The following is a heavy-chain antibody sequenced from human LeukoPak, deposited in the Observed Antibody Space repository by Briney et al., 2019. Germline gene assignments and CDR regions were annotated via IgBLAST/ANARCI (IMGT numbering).Heavy chain of an antibody. D-gene: IGHD6-13*01. Sequence: GGSLRLSCAASGFTFSSYAMSWARQAPGKGLEWVSAISGSGGSTYYADSVKGRFTISRDNSKNTLYLQMNSLRAEDTAVYYCAKGLPRSSSWSPFDYWGQGTLVTVSS. CDR3: AKGLPRSSSWSPFDY. CDR2: ISGSGGST. J-gene: IGHJ4*02. CDR1: GFTFSSYA. V-gene: IGHV3-23*01.